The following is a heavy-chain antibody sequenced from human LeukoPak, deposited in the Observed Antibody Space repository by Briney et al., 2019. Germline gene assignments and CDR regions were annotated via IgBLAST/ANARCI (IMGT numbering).Heavy chain of an antibody. D-gene: IGHD1-1*01. V-gene: IGHV4-34*01. Sequence: SETLSLTCAVYGGSFRGYYWSWIRQPPGKGLEWIGEINHRGSTNYNPSLKSRVTISVDTSKNQFSLKLSSVTAADTAVYYCARSRERGYYYYYYMDVWGKGTTVTVSS. CDR3: ARSRERGYYYYYYMDV. CDR1: GGSFRGYY. J-gene: IGHJ6*03. CDR2: INHRGST.